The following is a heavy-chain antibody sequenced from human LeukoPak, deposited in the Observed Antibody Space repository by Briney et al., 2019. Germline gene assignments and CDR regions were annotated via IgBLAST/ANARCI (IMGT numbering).Heavy chain of an antibody. Sequence: SETLSLTCTVSGGSISSGDYYWSWIRQPPGKGLEWIGYIYYSWSTYYNPSLKSRVTISVDTSKNQFSLKLSSVTAADTAVYYCARDLGAGDLWFGDVGRMIDPWGQGTLVTVSS. D-gene: IGHD3-10*01. CDR1: GGSISSGDYY. CDR3: ARDLGAGDLWFGDVGRMIDP. V-gene: IGHV4-30-4*01. CDR2: IYYSWST. J-gene: IGHJ5*02.